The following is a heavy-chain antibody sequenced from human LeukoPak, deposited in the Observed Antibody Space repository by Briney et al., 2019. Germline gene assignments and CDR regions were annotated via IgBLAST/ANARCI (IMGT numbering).Heavy chain of an antibody. V-gene: IGHV3-11*04. Sequence: GGSLRLSCAASGFTFSEYYMTWVRQAPGKGLEWISSIGGSGSPIYYADSVKGRFTISRDNAKNSLYLQMNSLRAEDTAVYYCAELGITMIGGVWGKGTTATISS. CDR1: GFTFSEYY. J-gene: IGHJ6*03. D-gene: IGHD3-10*02. CDR3: AELGITMIGGV. CDR2: IGGSGSPI.